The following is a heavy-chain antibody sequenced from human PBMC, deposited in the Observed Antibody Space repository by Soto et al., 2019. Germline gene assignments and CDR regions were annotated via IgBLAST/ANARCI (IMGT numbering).Heavy chain of an antibody. V-gene: IGHV4-34*01. Sequence: SETLSLTCAVYGGSFSGYYWSWIRQPPGKGLEWIGEINHSGSTNYNPSLKSRVTISVGTSKNQFSLKLSSVTAADTAVYYCARVVLRYFGWLPINGPVDYWGQGTLVTVSS. CDR1: GGSFSGYY. J-gene: IGHJ4*02. D-gene: IGHD3-9*01. CDR2: INHSGST. CDR3: ARVVLRYFGWLPINGPVDY.